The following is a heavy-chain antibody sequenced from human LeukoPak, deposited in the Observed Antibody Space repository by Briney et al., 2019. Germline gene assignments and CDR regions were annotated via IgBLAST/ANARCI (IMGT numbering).Heavy chain of an antibody. Sequence: GGSLRLSCAASGFTFSSYAMHWVRQAPGKGLEWVAVISYDGSNKYYADSVKGRFTISRDNSKNTLYLQMNSLRAEDTAVYYCARAFGVYALTHWGQGTLVTVSS. CDR1: GFTFSSYA. V-gene: IGHV3-30*04. J-gene: IGHJ4*02. CDR2: ISYDGSNK. CDR3: ARAFGVYALTH. D-gene: IGHD2-8*01.